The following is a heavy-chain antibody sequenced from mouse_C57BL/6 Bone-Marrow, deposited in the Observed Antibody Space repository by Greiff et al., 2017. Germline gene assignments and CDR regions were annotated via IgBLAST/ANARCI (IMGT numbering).Heavy chain of an antibody. CDR3: ARTPFYDYDWYYAMDY. J-gene: IGHJ4*01. V-gene: IGHV1-69*01. CDR2: IDPSDSYT. D-gene: IGHD2-4*01. CDR1: GYTFTSYW. Sequence: QVQLQQPGAELVMPGASVKLSCKASGYTFTSYWMHWVKQRPGQGLEWSGEIDPSDSYTNYNQKFKGKSTLTVDKSSSTAYMQLSSLTSEDSAVYYCARTPFYDYDWYYAMDYWGQGTSVTVSS.